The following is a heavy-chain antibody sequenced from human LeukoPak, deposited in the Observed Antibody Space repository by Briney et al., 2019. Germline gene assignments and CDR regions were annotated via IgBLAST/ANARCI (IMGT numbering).Heavy chain of an antibody. J-gene: IGHJ4*02. V-gene: IGHV3-53*01. D-gene: IGHD3-10*01. CDR2: IYSAGNT. Sequence: GGSLRLSCAASGFTVSSNYMSWVRQAPGKGLEWVSVIYSAGNTYYTDSVKGRFTISRDNSKNTLYLQMNSLRAEDAAVYYCARDASGFHYFDYWGQGTLVTVSS. CDR1: GFTVSSNY. CDR3: ARDASGFHYFDY.